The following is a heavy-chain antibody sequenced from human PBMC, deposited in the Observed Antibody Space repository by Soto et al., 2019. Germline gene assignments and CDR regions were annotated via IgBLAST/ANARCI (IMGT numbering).Heavy chain of an antibody. CDR1: GGTFSSYA. CDR3: VRVVAIPGYPDN. D-gene: IGHD5-12*01. J-gene: IGHJ4*02. CDR2: IVPIVDTS. V-gene: IGHV1-69*12. Sequence: QVQLVQSGAEVRQPASSVKVSCKTSGGTFSSYAISWARQAPGQGLEWMGGIVPIVDTSTYAQKFQGRVTITADESTSTVYMELSSLRSDDTAVYYCVRVVAIPGYPDNWGQGTLGTVSS.